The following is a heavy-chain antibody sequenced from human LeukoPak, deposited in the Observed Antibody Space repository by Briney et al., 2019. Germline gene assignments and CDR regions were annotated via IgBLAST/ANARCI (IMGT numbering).Heavy chain of an antibody. V-gene: IGHV3-49*04. CDR1: GFTFSSYS. J-gene: IGHJ3*02. CDR3: TRVRGIAAAGSSGDDAFDI. Sequence: GGSLRLSCAASGFTFSSYSMNWVRQAPGKGLEWVGFIRSKAYGGTTEYAASVKGRFTISRDDSKSIAYLQMNSLKTEDTAVYYCTRVRGIAAAGSSGDDAFDIWGQGTMVTVSS. D-gene: IGHD6-13*01. CDR2: IRSKAYGGTT.